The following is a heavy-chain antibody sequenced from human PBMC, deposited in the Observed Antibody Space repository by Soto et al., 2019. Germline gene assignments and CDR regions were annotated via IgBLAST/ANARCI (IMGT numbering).Heavy chain of an antibody. D-gene: IGHD1-26*01. J-gene: IGHJ4*02. V-gene: IGHV1-8*01. CDR2: MNPNSGNT. CDR1: GYTFTSYD. CDR3: VLSWDQASGQGSFDS. Sequence: ASVKVSCKASGYTFTSYDTNWVRQATGQGLEWMGWMNPNSGNTGYAQKFQGRVTMTRNTSISTAYMELSSLRSEDTAVYYCVLSWDQASGQGSFDSWGQGTLVTVSS.